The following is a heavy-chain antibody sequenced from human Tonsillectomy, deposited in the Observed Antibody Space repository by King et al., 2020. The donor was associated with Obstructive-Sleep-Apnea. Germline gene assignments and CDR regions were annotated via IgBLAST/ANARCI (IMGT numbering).Heavy chain of an antibody. CDR3: ARAILTGLKYYFDY. V-gene: IGHV3-49*03. CDR1: GFTFGDFA. Sequence: VQLVESGGGLVQPGRSLRLSCTASGFTFGDFALSWFLRAPGGGRGWVGFIRREGYGGAAEDAASVKGRFTISTAEYKTIAYLQMDSLKTEDTAVYYSARAILTGLKYYFDYWGQGTLVTVSS. D-gene: IGHD3-9*01. CDR2: IRREGYGGAA. J-gene: IGHJ4*02.